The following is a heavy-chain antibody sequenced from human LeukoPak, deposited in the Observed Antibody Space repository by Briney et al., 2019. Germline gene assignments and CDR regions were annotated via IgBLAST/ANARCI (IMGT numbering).Heavy chain of an antibody. CDR3: ARVDNSYDSSGAQHDAFDV. D-gene: IGHD3-22*01. CDR2: INPSGDST. J-gene: IGHJ3*01. Sequence: ASVKVSCKASGYTFTSYYIHWVRQAPGQGLEWMGKINPSGDSTNYAQKLQGRVTLTTDTSTSTAYMELRSLRSDDTAVYYCARVDNSYDSSGAQHDAFDVWGQGTMVTVSS. CDR1: GYTFTSYY. V-gene: IGHV1-46*01.